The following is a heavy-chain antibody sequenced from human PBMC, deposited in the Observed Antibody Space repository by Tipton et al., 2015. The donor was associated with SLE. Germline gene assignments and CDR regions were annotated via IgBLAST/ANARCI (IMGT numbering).Heavy chain of an antibody. J-gene: IGHJ3*02. D-gene: IGHD6-19*01. CDR2: IYYSGST. V-gene: IGHV4-30-4*01. CDR3: ARGTSSGGWLDAFDI. Sequence: TLSLTCTVSGGSISSGDYYWSWIRQPPGKGLEWIGYIYYSGSTYYNPSLKSRVTISVDTSKNQFSLKLSSVTAADTAVYYCARGTSSGGWLDAFDIWGQGTMVTVSS. CDR1: GGSISSGDYY.